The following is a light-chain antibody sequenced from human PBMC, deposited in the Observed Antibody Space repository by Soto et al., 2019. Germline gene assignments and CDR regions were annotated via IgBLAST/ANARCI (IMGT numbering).Light chain of an antibody. J-gene: IGKJ1*01. CDR3: QQYQNSPRT. CDR1: QRVSGN. Sequence: IVLTQSPATLSVSPGERATLFCRASQRVSGNLAWYQQRPGQAPRLLIYDTSKRATGIPDRFSGSGSGTDFTLTISRLEPEDFAVYYCQQYQNSPRTFGQGTKVDIK. CDR2: DTS. V-gene: IGKV3D-15*01.